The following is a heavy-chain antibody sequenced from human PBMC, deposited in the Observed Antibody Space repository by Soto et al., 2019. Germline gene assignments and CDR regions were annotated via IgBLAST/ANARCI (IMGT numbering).Heavy chain of an antibody. CDR3: ARFVVDYYDSSGSIDY. J-gene: IGHJ4*02. Sequence: QVQLQESGPGLVKPSQTLSLTCTVSGGSISSGDYYWSWIRQPPGKGLEWIGYIYYSGSTYYNPSLKSRVTISVDTSKNQFSLKLSSVTAADTAVYYCARFVVDYYDSSGSIDYWGQGTLVTVSS. CDR1: GGSISSGDYY. D-gene: IGHD3-22*01. CDR2: IYYSGST. V-gene: IGHV4-30-4*01.